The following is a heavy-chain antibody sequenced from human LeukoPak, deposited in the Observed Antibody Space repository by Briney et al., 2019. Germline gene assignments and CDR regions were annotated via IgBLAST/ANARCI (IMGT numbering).Heavy chain of an antibody. CDR3: ARGGQGDGYSADEAFDF. D-gene: IGHD5-24*01. CDR1: GDSVVSNSTA. CDR2: TYYRSKWYN. J-gene: IGHJ3*01. Sequence: HSQTLSLTCVISGDSVVSNSTACNWIRQSPSRGLEWLGRTYYRSKWYNDYAVSVKSRITINPDTSKNQFSLQLNSVTPEDTAVYYCARGGQGDGYSADEAFDFWGQGTMVTVS. V-gene: IGHV6-1*01.